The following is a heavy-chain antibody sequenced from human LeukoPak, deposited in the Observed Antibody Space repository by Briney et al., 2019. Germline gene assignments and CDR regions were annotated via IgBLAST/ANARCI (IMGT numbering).Heavy chain of an antibody. Sequence: PGGSLRLSCLASGFTFSIYGMHWVRQAQGKGLERVALISRDGSEKYYADSVKGRFTISRDTSKNTLYVQMNSLRVEDTAVYYCAKQGSLPWYYYGVDVWGRGTTVTVSS. CDR2: ISRDGSEK. CDR1: GFTFSIYG. V-gene: IGHV3-30*18. CDR3: AKQGSLPWYYYGVDV. D-gene: IGHD2-15*01. J-gene: IGHJ6*02.